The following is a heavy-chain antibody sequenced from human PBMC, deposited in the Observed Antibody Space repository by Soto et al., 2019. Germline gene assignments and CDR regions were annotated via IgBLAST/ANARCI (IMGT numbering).Heavy chain of an antibody. CDR2: IYHSGST. Sequence: QLQLQESGSGLVKPSQTLSLTCGVSGGSISSGDYSWSWIRQPPGKGLEWIGYIYHSGSTYYNPSLKSRVTISVDTSKNQFSLKLTSLTAADTALYYCARESGGPGYNWFDPWGQGTLVTVSS. V-gene: IGHV4-30-2*01. CDR1: GGSISSGDYS. J-gene: IGHJ5*02. CDR3: ARESGGPGYNWFDP. D-gene: IGHD3-16*01.